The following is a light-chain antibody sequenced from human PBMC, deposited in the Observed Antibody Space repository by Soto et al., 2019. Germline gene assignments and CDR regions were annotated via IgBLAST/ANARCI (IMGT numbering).Light chain of an antibody. V-gene: IGKV1-39*01. Sequence: DIQMTQSPSTLSASVGDSVTITCRASQKISTYLSWFKQRPGRAPDLLIFAASILHSGVPSRFSGSGSATHFTLTITGLQPEDFATYYCHQTDSSPYTVGQGTKLEI. CDR3: HQTDSSPYT. CDR2: AAS. CDR1: QKISTY. J-gene: IGKJ2*01.